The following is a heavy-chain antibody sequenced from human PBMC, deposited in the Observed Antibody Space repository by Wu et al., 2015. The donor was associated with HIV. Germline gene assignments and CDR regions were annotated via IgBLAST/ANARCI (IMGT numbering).Heavy chain of an antibody. CDR3: AKANRIVVSGIDYYHQYGMDV. CDR1: GATFGTYG. D-gene: IGHD1-26*01. J-gene: IGHJ6*02. Sequence: QVQLVQSGAEVKKPGSSVKVSCKASGATFGTYGFNWVRQAPGGGLEWMGRITPLFGTPNYAQKFQGRLTITADDSTNTAYMELSSLRSEDTAVYFCAKANRIVVSGIDYYHQYGMDVWGQGTTVTVSS. V-gene: IGHV1-69*13. CDR2: ITPLFGTP.